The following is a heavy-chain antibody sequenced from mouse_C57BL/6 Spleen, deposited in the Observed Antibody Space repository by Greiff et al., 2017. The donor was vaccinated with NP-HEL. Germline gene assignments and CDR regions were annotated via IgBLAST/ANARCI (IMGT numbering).Heavy chain of an antibody. CDR2: INPYNGGT. CDR3: ARGSLSNWVDY. V-gene: IGHV1-19*01. D-gene: IGHD4-1*01. J-gene: IGHJ2*01. CDR1: GYTFTGYY. Sequence: RVESGASVKMSCKASGYTFTGYYMNWVKQSHGKSLEWIGVINPYNGGTSYNQNFKGKATLTVDKSSSTACMELNSLTSEDSAVYYCARGSLSNWVDYWGQGTTLTVSS.